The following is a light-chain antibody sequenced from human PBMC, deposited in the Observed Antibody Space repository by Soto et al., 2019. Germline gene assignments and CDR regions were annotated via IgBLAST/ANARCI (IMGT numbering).Light chain of an antibody. V-gene: IGKV3-15*01. Sequence: EIVMTQSPATLSVSPGERATLSCRASQSVSSNLAWYQQKPGQAPRLLIYGASTRATGIPARFSGSGSGTELTITIISLQSEDFAVYYCQQYNNWPPYTFGQGTKLEIK. CDR1: QSVSSN. CDR3: QQYNNWPPYT. J-gene: IGKJ2*01. CDR2: GAS.